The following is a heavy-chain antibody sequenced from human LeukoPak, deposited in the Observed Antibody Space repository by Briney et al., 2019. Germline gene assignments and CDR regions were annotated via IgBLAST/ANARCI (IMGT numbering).Heavy chain of an antibody. Sequence: GASVKVSCKASGYTFTGYYMHWVRQAPGQGLEWMGWINPNSGGTNYAQKLQGRVTMTRDTSISTAYMELSRLRSDDTAVYYCARAAGSGSYYSDYWGQGTLVTVSS. J-gene: IGHJ4*02. CDR1: GYTFTGYY. D-gene: IGHD3-10*01. CDR3: ARAAGSGSYYSDY. V-gene: IGHV1-2*02. CDR2: INPNSGGT.